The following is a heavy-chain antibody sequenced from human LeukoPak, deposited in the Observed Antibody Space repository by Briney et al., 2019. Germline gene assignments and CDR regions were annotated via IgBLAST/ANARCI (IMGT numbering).Heavy chain of an antibody. J-gene: IGHJ6*04. CDR2: IKEDGSVQ. V-gene: IGHV3-7*01. CDR1: GFPFSGYW. D-gene: IGHD2-2*01. Sequence: GGSLRLSCTASGFPFSGYWISWVRQAPGKGLEWMANIKEDGSVQDYADSVKGRFTISRDNAKNSLYLQMNSLRVDDTAVYYCVGQLLRAVWGKGTTVTVSS. CDR3: VGQLLRAV.